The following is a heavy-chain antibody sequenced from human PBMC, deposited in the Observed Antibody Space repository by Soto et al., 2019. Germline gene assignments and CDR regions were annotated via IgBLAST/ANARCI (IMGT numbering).Heavy chain of an antibody. V-gene: IGHV1-18*01. J-gene: IGHJ6*02. CDR2: ISAYNGNT. D-gene: IGHD2-15*01. CDR1: VYTFTSYG. Sequence: ASVKVSCKASVYTFTSYGISWVRQAPGQGLEWMGWISAYNGNTNYAQKLQGRVTMTTDTSTSTAYMELRSLRSDDTAVYYCAREGYCSGGSCYTNSYYYYGMDVWGQGTTVTVSS. CDR3: AREGYCSGGSCYTNSYYYYGMDV.